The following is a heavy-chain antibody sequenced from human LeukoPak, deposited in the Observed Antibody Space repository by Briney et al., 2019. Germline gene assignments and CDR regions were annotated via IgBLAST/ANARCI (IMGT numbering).Heavy chain of an antibody. V-gene: IGHV1-69*04. CDR3: ASGSYGPDYFDY. Sequence: GASVKVSCKASGGTFSSYAISWVRQAPGQGLEWMGRIIPILGIANYAQKFQGRVTITADKSTSTAYMGLSSLRSEDTAVYYCASGSYGPDYFDYWGQGTLVTVSS. CDR2: IIPILGIA. D-gene: IGHD1-26*01. CDR1: GGTFSSYA. J-gene: IGHJ4*02.